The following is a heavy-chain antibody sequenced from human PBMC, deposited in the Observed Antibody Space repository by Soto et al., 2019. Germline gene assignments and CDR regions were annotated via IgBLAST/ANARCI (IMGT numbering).Heavy chain of an antibody. V-gene: IGHV3-23*01. CDR2: IGANGGGT. J-gene: IGHJ3*01. D-gene: IGHD4-17*01. CDR1: GFTFSSFF. Sequence: EVQLLEPGGGLVQPGGSLRLSCAASGFTFSSFFMSWVRQAPGKGLDWVSGIGANGGGTYYADSVKGRFIISRDNSKNPIYLQMNSLRAEDTAVYYCARDPNGDYLGAFDFWGQKTMVTVSS. CDR3: ARDPNGDYLGAFDF.